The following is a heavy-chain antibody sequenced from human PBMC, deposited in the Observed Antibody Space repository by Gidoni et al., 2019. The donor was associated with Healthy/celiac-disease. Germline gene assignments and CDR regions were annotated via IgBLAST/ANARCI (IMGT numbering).Heavy chain of an antibody. D-gene: IGHD2-2*01. V-gene: IGHV3-15*01. J-gene: IGHJ4*02. CDR1: GSTFSNAW. CDR3: TTVAYCSSTSCYFDFDY. Sequence: EVQLVESGGGLVKPGGSLRLSCAASGSTFSNAWMSWVRQAPGKGLEWVGRIKSKTDGGTTDYAAPVKGRFTISRDDSKNTLYLQMNSLKTEDTAVYYCTTVAYCSSTSCYFDFDYWGQGTLVTVSS. CDR2: IKSKTDGGTT.